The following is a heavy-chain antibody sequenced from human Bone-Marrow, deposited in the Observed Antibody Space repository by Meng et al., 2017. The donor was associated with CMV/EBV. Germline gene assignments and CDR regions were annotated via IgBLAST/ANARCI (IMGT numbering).Heavy chain of an antibody. CDR3: ARGGSPVNFYYYYGMDV. V-gene: IGHV6-1*01. D-gene: IGHD3-10*01. CDR1: GDSVSSNSAA. J-gene: IGHJ6*02. Sequence: SQTLSLTCAISGDSVSSNSAAWNWIRQSPSRGLEWLGRTYYRSKWYNDYAVSVKSRITINPDTSKNQFSLQLNSVTPEDTAVYYCARGGSPVNFYYYYGMDVWGQGTTVTVSS. CDR2: TYYRSKWYN.